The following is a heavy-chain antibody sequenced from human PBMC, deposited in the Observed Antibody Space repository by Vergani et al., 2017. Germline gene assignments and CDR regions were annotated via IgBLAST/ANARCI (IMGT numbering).Heavy chain of an antibody. CDR2: ISYDGSNK. CDR1: GFTFSSYG. V-gene: IGHV3-30*03. D-gene: IGHD2/OR15-2a*01. J-gene: IGHJ4*02. Sequence: QVQLVESGGGVVQPGRSLRLSCAASGFTFSSYGMHWVRQAPGKGLEWVAVISYDGSNKYYADSVKGRFTISRDNSKNTLYLQMNSLKAEDRATYYCAREERSNTSPFVGDWGQGTLVTV. CDR3: AREERSNTSPFVGD.